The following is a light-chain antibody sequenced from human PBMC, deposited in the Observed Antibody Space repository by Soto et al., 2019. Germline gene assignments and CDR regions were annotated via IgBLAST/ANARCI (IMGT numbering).Light chain of an antibody. Sequence: IQLTQSPSSLSASVGDRVTITCRASQGISSYLAWYQQKPGKAPKLLIYAASTLQSGVPSRFSGSRSGTEYTLTIGSLQPEDFATYYCQQLNGSPWTFGQGTKVEI. CDR2: AAS. CDR1: QGISSY. CDR3: QQLNGSPWT. V-gene: IGKV1-9*01. J-gene: IGKJ1*01.